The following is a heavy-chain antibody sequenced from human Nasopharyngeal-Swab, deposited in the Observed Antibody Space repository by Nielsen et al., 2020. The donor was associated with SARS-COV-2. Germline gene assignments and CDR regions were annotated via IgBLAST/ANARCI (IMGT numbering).Heavy chain of an antibody. D-gene: IGHD5-24*01. CDR3: AKGVGSRDGYFGLGYYYMDV. Sequence: AGSLTLSCAASGFTFSSYGMHWVRQAPGQGLEWVAFIRYDGSNKYYADSVKGRFTISRDNSKNTLYLQMNSLRAEDTAVYYCAKGVGSRDGYFGLGYYYMDVWGKGTTVTVSS. CDR2: IRYDGSNK. J-gene: IGHJ6*03. CDR1: GFTFSSYG. V-gene: IGHV3-30*02.